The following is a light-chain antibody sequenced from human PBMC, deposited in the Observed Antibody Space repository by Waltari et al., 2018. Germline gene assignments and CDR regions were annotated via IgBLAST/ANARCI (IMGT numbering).Light chain of an antibody. CDR1: QSIYKY. Sequence: EIVLTQSPATLSLSPGDRATLSCRASQSIYKYLAWYQQKPCQAPRLLIYESSNRATGIPARFSGSVSGTDFTLTISSLEPEDFAVYDCQQRSLWPLTFGGGTKVEIK. CDR2: ESS. CDR3: QQRSLWPLT. J-gene: IGKJ4*01. V-gene: IGKV3-11*01.